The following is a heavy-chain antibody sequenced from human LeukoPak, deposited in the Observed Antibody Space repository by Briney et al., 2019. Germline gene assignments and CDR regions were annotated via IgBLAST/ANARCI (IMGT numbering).Heavy chain of an antibody. J-gene: IGHJ4*02. V-gene: IGHV1-69*13. CDR2: IIPMLERT. CDR1: ADDLSSYL. Sequence: GASVKVSCKSSADDLSSYLITWVRQAPGQGLEWVGGIIPMLERTNHAQKFQGRVTMTADESTSTAYMELSGLTSEDTAVYYCARDRRTYYTGSGSYYKVGRLDFWGQGTLITVSS. D-gene: IGHD3-10*01. CDR3: ARDRRTYYTGSGSYYKVGRLDF.